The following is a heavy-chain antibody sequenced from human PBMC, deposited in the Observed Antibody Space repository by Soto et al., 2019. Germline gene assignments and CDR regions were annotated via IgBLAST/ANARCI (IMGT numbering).Heavy chain of an antibody. D-gene: IGHD2-15*01. CDR1: GFFISSGNY. CDR2: IFHGGNT. J-gene: IGHJ3*01. CDR3: ARARWYDAFDV. Sequence: SETLSLTCAVSGFFISSGNYWGWIRKPPGKGLEWIGSIFHGGNTYYNPSLKSRVTISVDMSKNQSSLKLNSVTAADTAVYYCARARWYDAFDVWGQGTVVTVSS. V-gene: IGHV4-38-2*01.